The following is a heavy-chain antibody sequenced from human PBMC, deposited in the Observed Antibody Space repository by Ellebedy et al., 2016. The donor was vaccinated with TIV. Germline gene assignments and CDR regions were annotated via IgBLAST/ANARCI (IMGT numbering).Heavy chain of an antibody. J-gene: IGHJ6*02. CDR1: GFAFNSYS. D-gene: IGHD5-24*01. CDR2: MSSSTVTI. Sequence: GGSLRLSXAASGFAFNSYSMNWVRQAPGKGLEWISYMSSSTVTIHYADSVKGRFTISRNNPRNSLYLQMNSLRAEDTAVYYCVRGPRDGYKYGIYYYYGLDVWGQGTTVTVSS. CDR3: VRGPRDGYKYGIYYYYGLDV. V-gene: IGHV3-48*04.